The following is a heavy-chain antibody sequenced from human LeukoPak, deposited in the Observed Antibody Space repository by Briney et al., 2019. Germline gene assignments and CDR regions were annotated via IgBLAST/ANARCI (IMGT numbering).Heavy chain of an antibody. CDR3: ASQTLTDDAFDI. V-gene: IGHV4-61*02. Sequence: SETLSLTCTVSAGSVSSGTYYWNWIRQPAEKGLEWIGRIYTSGRTNYNPSLKSRVTISVDTSKNQFSLKPTSVTAADTAVYYCASQTLTDDAFDIWGQGTMVTVSS. D-gene: IGHD1-20*01. J-gene: IGHJ3*02. CDR1: AGSVSSGTYY. CDR2: IYTSGRT.